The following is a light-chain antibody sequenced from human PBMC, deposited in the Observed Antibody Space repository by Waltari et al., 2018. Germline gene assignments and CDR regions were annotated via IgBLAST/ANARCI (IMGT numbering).Light chain of an antibody. CDR1: HIGKQR. Sequence: SYVLIQPPSVSVAPGQPALLTCGAAHIGKQRVQLYQKKPGQAPVLVVYDDNDRPSGIPERFSGSNSGNTATLSISRVEAGDEADYYCQVWDNNNDQRVFGGGTKLTVL. CDR2: DDN. V-gene: IGLV3-21*02. CDR3: QVWDNNNDQRV. J-gene: IGLJ3*02.